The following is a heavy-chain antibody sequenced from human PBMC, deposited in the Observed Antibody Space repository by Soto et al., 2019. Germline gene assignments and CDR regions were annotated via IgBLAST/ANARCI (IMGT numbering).Heavy chain of an antibody. CDR3: ARVTHDFWSGYNWFDP. CDR1: GGSFSGYY. V-gene: IGHV4-34*01. Sequence: SETLSLTCAVYGGSFSGYYWSWIRQPPGKGLEWIGEINHSGSTNYNPSLKSRVTISVDTSKNQFSLKLSSVTAADTAVYYCARVTHDFWSGYNWFDPWGQGTLVTVSS. CDR2: INHSGST. D-gene: IGHD3-3*01. J-gene: IGHJ5*02.